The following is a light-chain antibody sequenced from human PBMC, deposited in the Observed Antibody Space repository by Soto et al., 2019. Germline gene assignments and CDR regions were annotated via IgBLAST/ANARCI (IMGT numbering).Light chain of an antibody. CDR3: QQYNNWTPYT. J-gene: IGKJ2*01. V-gene: IGKV3-15*01. CDR2: GAS. Sequence: EIVMTQSPATLYVSPGERATLSCRASQSVSSNLDCYQQKPGQAPRLLIYGASTRATGIPARFSGSGSGTEFTLTISSLQAEYFAVYYCQQYNNWTPYTFGQGRKLEIK. CDR1: QSVSSN.